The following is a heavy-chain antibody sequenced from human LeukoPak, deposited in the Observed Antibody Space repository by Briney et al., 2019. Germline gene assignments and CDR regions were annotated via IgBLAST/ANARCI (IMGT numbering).Heavy chain of an antibody. J-gene: IGHJ4*02. V-gene: IGHV3-21*01. Sequence: GGSLRLSCAASGFTFSTYAMSWVRQAPGKGLEWVSSISSSSSYIYYADSVKGRFTISRDNAKNSLYLQMNSLRAEDTAVYYCARDRATMVRGALDYWGQGTLVTVSS. CDR1: GFTFSTYA. CDR3: ARDRATMVRGALDY. CDR2: ISSSSSYI. D-gene: IGHD3-10*01.